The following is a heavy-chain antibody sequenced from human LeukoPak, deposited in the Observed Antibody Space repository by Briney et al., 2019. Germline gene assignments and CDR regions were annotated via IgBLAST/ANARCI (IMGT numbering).Heavy chain of an antibody. CDR3: GRGGYYGSGNDFRFDP. Sequence: SESLSLTCTVSAYSISSGYSWSWIRQSPGKGLECIGYINYTGSTNYNPSLKSRVTISVETSKNQFSLKLKSVAAADTAVYYWGRGGYYGSGNDFRFDPWGQGTLVTVSS. CDR1: AYSISSGYS. J-gene: IGHJ5*02. CDR2: INYTGST. D-gene: IGHD3-10*01. V-gene: IGHV4-61*01.